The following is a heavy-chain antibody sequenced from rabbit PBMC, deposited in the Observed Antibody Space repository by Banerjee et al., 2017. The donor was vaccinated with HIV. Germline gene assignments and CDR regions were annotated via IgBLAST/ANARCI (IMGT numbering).Heavy chain of an antibody. J-gene: IGHJ4*01. CDR2: IYAGSSGST. D-gene: IGHD6-1*01. CDR3: ARAYAAYTGYGYAISL. V-gene: IGHV1S40*01. Sequence: QSLEESGGDLVKPGASLTPTCTASGFDFSGYWMCWVRQAPGKGLEWIACIYAGSSGSTYYASWAKGRFTISKTSSTTVTLQMTSLTAADTATYFCARAYAAYTGYGYAISLWGPGTLVTVS. CDR1: GFDFSGYW.